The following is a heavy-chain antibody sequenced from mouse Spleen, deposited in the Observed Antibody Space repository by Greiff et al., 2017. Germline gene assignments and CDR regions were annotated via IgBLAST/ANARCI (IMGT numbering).Heavy chain of an antibody. CDR3: ARKETGTVEGFAY. CDR2: IDPSDRYT. CDR1: VYSFTSYW. J-gene: IGHJ3*01. V-gene: IGHV1-50*01. Sequence: QVQLQQPGAELVKPGASVKLSCKASVYSFTSYWMQWVTQRLGQGLEWIGEIDPSDRYTNYNQNFKGKATLTVDTSSSPAYMQHSCLKSEDSAVYYCARKETGTVEGFAYWGQGTLVTVSA. D-gene: IGHD4-1*01.